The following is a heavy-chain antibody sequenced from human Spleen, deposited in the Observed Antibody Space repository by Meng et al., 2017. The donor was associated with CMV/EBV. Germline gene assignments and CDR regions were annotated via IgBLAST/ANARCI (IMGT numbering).Heavy chain of an antibody. V-gene: IGHV3-7*01. CDR1: GFSFSGFW. Sequence: GESLKISCAASGFSFSGFWINWVRQAPGRGLEWVANIKEDGSEKYYVDSVKGRFTISRDGASNSFSLQMHSLRAEDTAVYYCARVKSGRGAFDIWGQGTMVTVSS. D-gene: IGHD1-26*01. J-gene: IGHJ3*02. CDR2: IKEDGSEK. CDR3: ARVKSGRGAFDI.